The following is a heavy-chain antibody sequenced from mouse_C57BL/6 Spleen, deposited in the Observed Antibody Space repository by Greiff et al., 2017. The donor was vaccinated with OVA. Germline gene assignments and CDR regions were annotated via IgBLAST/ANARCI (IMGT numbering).Heavy chain of an antibody. CDR3: ARGATVVAPGFAY. Sequence: EVQLQESGPGLVKPSQSLSLTCSVTGYSITSGYYWNWIRQFPGNKLGWMGYISYDGSNNYNPSLKHRISLTRDTSKNQFFLKLNSVTTEDTATYYGARGATVVAPGFAYWGQGTMVTVSA. CDR1: GYSITSGYY. J-gene: IGHJ3*01. CDR2: ISYDGSN. V-gene: IGHV3-6*01. D-gene: IGHD1-1*01.